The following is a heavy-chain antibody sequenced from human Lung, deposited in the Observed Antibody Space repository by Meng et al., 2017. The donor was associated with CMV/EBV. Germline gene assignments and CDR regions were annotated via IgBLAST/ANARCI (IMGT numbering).Heavy chain of an antibody. V-gene: IGHV3-49*04. CDR1: GFTFGDYA. Sequence: SLKISCTASGFTFGDYAMTWVRQAPGKRLEWIGFIRNRTRGGTTEYAASVKGRFSILRDDSKSIAYLQMDSVKIEDTGVYFCARGSGSQEHWGQGTLVTVSS. D-gene: IGHD3-10*01. CDR2: IRNRTRGGTT. J-gene: IGHJ1*01. CDR3: ARGSGSQEH.